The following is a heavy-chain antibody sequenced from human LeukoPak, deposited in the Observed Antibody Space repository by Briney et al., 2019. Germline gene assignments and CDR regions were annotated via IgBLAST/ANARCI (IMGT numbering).Heavy chain of an antibody. Sequence: SETLSLTCTVSGGSISSGSYYWSWIRQPAGKGLEWIGRIYTSGSTNYNPSLKSRVTISVDTSKNQFSLRLSSVTAADTAVYYCAGSSGSYFRAYDYWGQGTLVTVSS. CDR3: AGSSGSYFRAYDY. CDR1: GGSISSGSYY. D-gene: IGHD1-26*01. V-gene: IGHV4-61*02. J-gene: IGHJ4*02. CDR2: IYTSGST.